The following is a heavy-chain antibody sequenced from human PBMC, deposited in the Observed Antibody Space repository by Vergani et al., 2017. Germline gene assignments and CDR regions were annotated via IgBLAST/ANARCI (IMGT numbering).Heavy chain of an antibody. CDR2: ISSSSSYI. CDR1: GFTFSSYS. D-gene: IGHD6-13*01. V-gene: IGHV3-21*04. J-gene: IGHJ4*02. CDR3: AKVDSYSSSWYYDY. Sequence: EVQLVESGGGLVKPGGSLRLSCAASGFTFSSYSMNWVRQAPGKGLEWVSSISSSSSYIYYADSVKGRFTISRDNSKNTLYLQMNSLRAEDTAVYYCAKVDSYSSSWYYDYWGQGTLVTVSS.